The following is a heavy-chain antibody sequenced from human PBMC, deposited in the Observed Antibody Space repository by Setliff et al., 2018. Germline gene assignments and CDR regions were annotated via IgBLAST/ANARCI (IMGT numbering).Heavy chain of an antibody. CDR3: ARGLYCSSTSCYPYYYYYYGMDV. J-gene: IGHJ6*02. CDR1: GYTFTSYY. V-gene: IGHV1-46*01. D-gene: IGHD2-2*01. Sequence: ASVKVSCKASGYTFTSYYMHWVRQAPGQGLEWMGIINPSGGSTSYAQKFQGRVTMTRDTSTSTVYMELSSLRSEDTAVYYCARGLYCSSTSCYPYYYYYYGMDVWGQGTTVTVSS. CDR2: INPSGGST.